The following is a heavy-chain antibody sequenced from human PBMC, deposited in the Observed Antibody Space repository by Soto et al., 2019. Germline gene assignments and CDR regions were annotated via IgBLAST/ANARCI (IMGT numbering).Heavy chain of an antibody. V-gene: IGHV4-39*01. D-gene: IGHD3-16*01. J-gene: IGHJ6*03. CDR2: IYYSGST. CDR3: ARFMTTVGNYYMDV. CDR1: GGSISSSSYY. Sequence: PSETLSLTCTVSGGSISSSSYYWGWIRQPPGKGLEWIGSIYYSGSTYYNPSLKGRATISVDTSKNQFSLKLSSVTAADTAVYYCARFMTTVGNYYMDVWGKGTTVTVSS.